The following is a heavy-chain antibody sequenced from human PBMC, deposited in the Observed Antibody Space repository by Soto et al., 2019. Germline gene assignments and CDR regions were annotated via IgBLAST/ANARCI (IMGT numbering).Heavy chain of an antibody. J-gene: IGHJ4*02. CDR3: ARLGQSVPPFYFDY. CDR1: GNTLTKHY. Sequence: ASVKVSCKASGNTLTKHYVHWVRQAPGQGLEWMGVISPRGDSTAYAQKFQGRVTMTRDTSTSTVYMEVSSLRFEDTAVYYCARLGQSVPPFYFDYWGQGTLVTVSS. CDR2: ISPRGDST. V-gene: IGHV1-46*01. D-gene: IGHD3-16*01.